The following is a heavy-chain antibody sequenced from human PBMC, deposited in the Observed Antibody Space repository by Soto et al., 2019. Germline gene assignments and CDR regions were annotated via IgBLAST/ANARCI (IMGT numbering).Heavy chain of an antibody. CDR3: ARHSGYSYGNYYYYYGMDV. CDR1: GYSFTSYW. J-gene: IGHJ6*02. D-gene: IGHD5-18*01. V-gene: IGHV5-51*01. CDR2: IYPGDSDT. Sequence: GESLKISCKGSGYSFTSYWIGWVRQMPGKGLEWMGIIYPGDSDTRYSPSFQGQVTISADKSIGTAYLQWSSLKASDTAMYYCARHSGYSYGNYYYYYGMDVWGQGTTVTVSS.